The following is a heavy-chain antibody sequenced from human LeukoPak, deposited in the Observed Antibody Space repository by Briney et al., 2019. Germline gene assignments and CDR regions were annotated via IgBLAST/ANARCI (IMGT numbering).Heavy chain of an antibody. Sequence: GGSLRLSCAASGFTFSGYWMHWVRQAPGKGLVWVSRINGDGSSTTYAGSVKGRFTISRDNARNTLYLQMNTLRAEDTAVYYCARGGAVPANCFDPWGQGTLVTVSS. CDR1: GFTFSGYW. CDR2: INGDGSST. CDR3: ARGGAVPANCFDP. J-gene: IGHJ5*02. V-gene: IGHV3-74*01. D-gene: IGHD2-2*01.